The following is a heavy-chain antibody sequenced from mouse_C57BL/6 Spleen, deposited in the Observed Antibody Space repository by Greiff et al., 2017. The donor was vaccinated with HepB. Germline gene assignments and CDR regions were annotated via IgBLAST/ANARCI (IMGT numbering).Heavy chain of an antibody. J-gene: IGHJ4*01. CDR3: ARRGVYGYDYYAMDY. CDR1: GFTFSDYY. Sequence: EVKLVESGGGLVQPGGSLKLSCAASGFTFSDYYMYWVRQTPEKRLEWVAYISNGGGSTYYPDTVKGRFTISRDNAKNTLYLQMSRLKSEDTAMYYCARRGVYGYDYYAMDYWGQGTSVTVSS. D-gene: IGHD2-2*01. CDR2: ISNGGGST. V-gene: IGHV5-12*01.